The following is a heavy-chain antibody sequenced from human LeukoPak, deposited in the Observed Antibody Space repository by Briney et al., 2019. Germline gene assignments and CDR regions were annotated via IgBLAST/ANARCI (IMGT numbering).Heavy chain of an antibody. D-gene: IGHD2-8*02. CDR3: AKGDRGHCTGVKCYPLDY. J-gene: IGHJ4*02. V-gene: IGHV3-23*01. CDR2: ITGTGWRGGI. CDR1: VFTYANYA. Sequence: PGGSLRLSCVASVFTYANYAMNWVRQAPRKRLEWVASITGTGWRGGIYYADSVKGRFTISRDNSKNTLFLQMSSLRAEDTAVYHCAKGDRGHCTGVKCYPLDYWGQGTVVTVSS.